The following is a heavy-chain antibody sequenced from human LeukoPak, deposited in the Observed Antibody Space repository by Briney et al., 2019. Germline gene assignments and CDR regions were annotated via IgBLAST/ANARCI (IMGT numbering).Heavy chain of an antibody. CDR3: ATSIAAAGYYYYYYYMDV. J-gene: IGHJ6*03. D-gene: IGHD6-13*01. Sequence: ASVKVSCKASGYTFTGYYMHWVRQAPGQGLEWMGWINPNSGGTNYAQKFQGRVTMTRDTSISTAYMELSRLRSDDTAVYYCATSIAAAGYYYYYYYMDVWGKGTTVTISS. CDR2: INPNSGGT. CDR1: GYTFTGYY. V-gene: IGHV1-2*02.